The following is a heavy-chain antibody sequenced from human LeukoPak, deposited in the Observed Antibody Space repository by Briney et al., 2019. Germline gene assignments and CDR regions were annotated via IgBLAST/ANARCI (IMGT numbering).Heavy chain of an antibody. CDR3: VREQDFSRFDY. CDR2: IYYSGST. V-gene: IGHV4-59*01. D-gene: IGHD3-3*01. CDR1: GGSISSYY. J-gene: IGHJ4*02. Sequence: SETLSLTCTVSGGSISSYYWSWIRQPPGKGLEWIGYIYYSGSTNYNPSLKSRVTISVDTSKNQFSLKLSSVTAADTAVYYCVREQDFSRFDYWGQGTLVTVSS.